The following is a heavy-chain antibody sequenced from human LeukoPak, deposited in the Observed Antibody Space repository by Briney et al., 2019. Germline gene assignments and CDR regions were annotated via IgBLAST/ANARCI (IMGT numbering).Heavy chain of an antibody. CDR3: AKGSSYPYRYSLDLSY. V-gene: IGHV3-23*01. J-gene: IGHJ4*02. CDR1: GFTFSSYA. CDR2: ISGSGGST. Sequence: GGSLRLSCAASGFTFSSYAMSWVRQAPGKGLEWVSAISGSGGSTYYADSVKGRFTISRDNSKNTLYLQMNSLRAEDTAVYYCAKGSSYPYRYSLDLSYWGQGTLVTVSP. D-gene: IGHD1-26*01.